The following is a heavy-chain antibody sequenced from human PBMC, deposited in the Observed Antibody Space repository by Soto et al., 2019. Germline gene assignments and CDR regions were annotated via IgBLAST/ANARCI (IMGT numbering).Heavy chain of an antibody. J-gene: IGHJ6*02. D-gene: IGHD2-2*01. V-gene: IGHV1-3*01. Sequence: QVQLVQSGPEMKKPGASVMLSCKASGYTFTTYSMHWVRQAPGQRLEWMGWIHAGNGNTEHSQKFQGRVTITRDTSASTAYLELGSLRSEDTAVYYCARAACSSTSCYNYYAYGMDVWGQGTAVTVS. CDR1: GYTFTTYS. CDR2: IHAGNGNT. CDR3: ARAACSSTSCYNYYAYGMDV.